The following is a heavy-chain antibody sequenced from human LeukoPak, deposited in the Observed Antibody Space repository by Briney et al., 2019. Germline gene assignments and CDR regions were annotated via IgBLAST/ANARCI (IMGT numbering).Heavy chain of an antibody. V-gene: IGHV1-69*04. D-gene: IGHD2-21*01. Sequence: SVKVSCKASGYTFTSYGISWVRQAPGQGLEWMGRIIPILGIANYAQKFQGRVTITADKSTSTAYMELSSLRSEDTAVYYCAREPYCGGDCYSGFDYWGQGTLVTVSS. CDR1: GYTFTSYG. CDR2: IIPILGIA. CDR3: AREPYCGGDCYSGFDY. J-gene: IGHJ4*02.